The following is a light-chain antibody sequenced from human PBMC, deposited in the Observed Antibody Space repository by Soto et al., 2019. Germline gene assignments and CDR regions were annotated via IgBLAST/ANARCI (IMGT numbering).Light chain of an antibody. J-gene: IGLJ2*01. CDR1: SGSVSTTYY. V-gene: IGLV8-61*01. Sequence: QAVVTQEPSFSVSPGGTVTLTCALSSGSVSTTYYPSWYQQTPGQAPRTLIYNTNTRSSGVPDRFSGSILGNKAALTITGAQADDESDYYCVLYMGSGTVVFGGGTKVTVL. CDR3: VLYMGSGTVV. CDR2: NTN.